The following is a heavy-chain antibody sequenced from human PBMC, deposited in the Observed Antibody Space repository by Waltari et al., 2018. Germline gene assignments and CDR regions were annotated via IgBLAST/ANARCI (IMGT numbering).Heavy chain of an antibody. CDR2: ISYDGSNK. CDR3: AKEGIP. V-gene: IGHV3-30*18. J-gene: IGHJ5*02. Sequence: QVQLVESGGGVVQPGRSLRLSCAASAFTFSGYGMHWVRQAPGKGLEWVAVISYDGSNKYYADSVKGRFTISRDNSKNTLYLQMNSLRAEDTAVYYCAKEGIPWGQGTLVTVSS. D-gene: IGHD1-20*01. CDR1: AFTFSGYG.